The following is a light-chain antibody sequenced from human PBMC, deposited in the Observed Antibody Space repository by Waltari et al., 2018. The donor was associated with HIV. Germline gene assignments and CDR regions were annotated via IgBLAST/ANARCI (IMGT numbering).Light chain of an antibody. CDR3: RQRSSWPNT. V-gene: IGKV3-11*01. J-gene: IGKJ2*01. Sequence: DIVLTQSPAILSLSPGERATLTFRASQSVDIYLAWYQQKPGQPHRLLIYDASTRATGIPARFSGSGSGTDFTLTITSLEPEDFAVYYCRQRSSWPNTFGQGTKLEIK. CDR2: DAS. CDR1: QSVDIY.